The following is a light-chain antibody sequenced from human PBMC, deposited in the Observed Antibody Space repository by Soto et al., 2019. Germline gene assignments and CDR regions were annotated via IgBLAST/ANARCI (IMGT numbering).Light chain of an antibody. CDR2: EVT. CDR3: SSYTSSSTWV. V-gene: IGLV2-14*01. Sequence: QSALTQPASVSGSPGQSITISCTGSSSDIGGYNYVSWYQQYPGKAPKVLIYEVTYRPSGVSDRFSASKSGNTASLTISGLQAEDEADYYCSSYTSSSTWVFGGGTQLTVL. CDR1: SSDIGGYNY. J-gene: IGLJ7*01.